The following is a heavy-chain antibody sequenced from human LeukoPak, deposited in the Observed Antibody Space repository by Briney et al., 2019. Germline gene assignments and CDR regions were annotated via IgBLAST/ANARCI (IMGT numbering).Heavy chain of an antibody. D-gene: IGHD2-2*01. CDR2: INRDGTGT. Sequence: GGSLRLSCAPSGFIFSDYWFHWVRQTPGQGLVWVAAINRDGTGTSHADSVRGRFTVSRDNAKNTLYLQMNSLRAEDTAVYYCAKGVEVVPAASDAFDIWGQGTMVTVSS. J-gene: IGHJ3*02. CDR1: GFIFSDYW. CDR3: AKGVEVVPAASDAFDI. V-gene: IGHV3-74*01.